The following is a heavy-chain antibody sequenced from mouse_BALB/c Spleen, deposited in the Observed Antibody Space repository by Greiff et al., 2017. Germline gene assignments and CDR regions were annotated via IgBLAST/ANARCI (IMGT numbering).Heavy chain of an antibody. CDR1: GYSITSDYA. D-gene: IGHD2-12*01. CDR3: ASPELLRAMDY. CDR2: ISYSGST. V-gene: IGHV3-2*02. Sequence: EVKLMESGPGLVKPSQSLSLTCTVTGYSITSDYAWNWIRQFPGNKLEWMGYISYSGSTSYNPSLKSRISITRDTSKHQFFLQLNSVTTEDTATYYGASPELLRAMDYWGQGTSVTVSS. J-gene: IGHJ4*01.